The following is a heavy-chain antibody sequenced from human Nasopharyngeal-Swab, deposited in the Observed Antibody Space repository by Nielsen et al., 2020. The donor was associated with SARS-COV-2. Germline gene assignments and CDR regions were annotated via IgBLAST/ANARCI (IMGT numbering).Heavy chain of an antibody. Sequence: SETLSLTCAISGDSVSSNSAAWNWIRQSPSRGLEWLGRTYYRSKRYNDYAVSVKSRITINPDTSKNQFSLQLNSVTPEDTAVYYCARVGPRHYDFWSGYSFDYWGQGTLVTVSS. CDR2: TYYRSKRYN. CDR1: GDSVSSNSAA. CDR3: ARVGPRHYDFWSGYSFDY. D-gene: IGHD3-3*01. V-gene: IGHV6-1*01. J-gene: IGHJ4*02.